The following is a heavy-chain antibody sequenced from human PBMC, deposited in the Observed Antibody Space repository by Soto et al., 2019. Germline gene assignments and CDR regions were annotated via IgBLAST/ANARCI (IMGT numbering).Heavy chain of an antibody. V-gene: IGHV3-23*01. D-gene: IGHD3-10*01. J-gene: IGHJ4*02. CDR3: ARGSRDSYPGSRIFDL. CDR1: GFTFRSRA. Sequence: EEQLLESGGDLVQPGGSLRLSWVASGFTFRSRAMSWFRQAPGEGWGGVSTTTDTDGDRKYADSVRGRFTISRDNSKNTLYLQMSSLRAEDSAVYFCARGSRDSYPGSRIFDLWGRGTRVTVSS. CDR2: TTDTDGDR.